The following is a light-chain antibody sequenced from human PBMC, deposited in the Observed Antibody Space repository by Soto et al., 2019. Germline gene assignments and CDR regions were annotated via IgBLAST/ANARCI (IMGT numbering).Light chain of an antibody. CDR2: EVN. V-gene: IGLV2-8*01. CDR1: STDVGGYNY. CDR3: SSYGGSNNLV. J-gene: IGLJ3*02. Sequence: QSALTQPPSASGSPGHSVTISCTGTSTDVGGYNYVSWYQQHPGKAPKLMIYEVNKRPSGVPDRFSGSKSGNTASLTVSGLQAEDEADYYCSSYGGSNNLVFGGGNKLTVL.